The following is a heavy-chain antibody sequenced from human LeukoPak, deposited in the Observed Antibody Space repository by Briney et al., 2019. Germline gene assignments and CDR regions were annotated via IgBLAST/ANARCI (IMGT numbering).Heavy chain of an antibody. J-gene: IGHJ5*02. D-gene: IGHD3-3*01. Sequence: EASVKLSCKASGYTFTNYGISWVRQAPGQGLEWMGWISIYNGNTDYAQKLRGRVTMTTDTSTSTAYMELRSLRSDDTAVYYCARITYDFWSGYYMPDDPWGQGTLVTVSS. CDR2: ISIYNGNT. V-gene: IGHV1-18*01. CDR3: ARITYDFWSGYYMPDDP. CDR1: GYTFTNYG.